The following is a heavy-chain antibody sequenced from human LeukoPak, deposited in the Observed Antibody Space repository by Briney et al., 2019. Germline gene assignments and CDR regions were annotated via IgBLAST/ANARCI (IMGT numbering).Heavy chain of an antibody. J-gene: IGHJ3*02. Sequence: SGTLSLTCTVSRGSISSPNRWTWVRQPPGKGLEWIGEFYHSGSTNYNPSLMSRLTISVDKSRNQFSLMLSSVTAADTAVYYCASRSATALEGLDIWGQGTMVTVSS. CDR2: FYHSGST. V-gene: IGHV4-4*02. D-gene: IGHD2-21*02. CDR1: RGSISSPNR. CDR3: ASRSATALEGLDI.